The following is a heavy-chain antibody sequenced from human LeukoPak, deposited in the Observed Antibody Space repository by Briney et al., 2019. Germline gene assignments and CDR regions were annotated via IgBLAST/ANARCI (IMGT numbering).Heavy chain of an antibody. CDR1: GGSISSGDYS. Sequence: SETLSLTCAVSGGSISSGDYSWSWIRQPPGKGLEWIGNIYYSGSTNYNPSLKSRVTISVDTSKNQFSLKLSSVTAADTAVYYCARASRYYYDSSGSRARRAFDIWGQGTMVTVSS. CDR3: ARASRYYYDSSGSRARRAFDI. D-gene: IGHD3-22*01. CDR2: IYYSGST. J-gene: IGHJ3*02. V-gene: IGHV4-61*08.